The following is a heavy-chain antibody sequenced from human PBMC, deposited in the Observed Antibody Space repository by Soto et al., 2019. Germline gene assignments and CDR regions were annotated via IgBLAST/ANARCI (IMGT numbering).Heavy chain of an antibody. Sequence: EVQLVESGGGLVQPGGSLRLSCAASGFTFSSYWMHWVRQAPGKGLVWVSRINSDGSRISYADSVKGRVTISRDNAENTVYLQMNSLRAEDTAVHYCARGIKNYYGTDVWGQGTTVIVSS. J-gene: IGHJ6*02. CDR3: ARGIKNYYGTDV. D-gene: IGHD2-15*01. CDR1: GFTFSSYW. CDR2: INSDGSRI. V-gene: IGHV3-74*01.